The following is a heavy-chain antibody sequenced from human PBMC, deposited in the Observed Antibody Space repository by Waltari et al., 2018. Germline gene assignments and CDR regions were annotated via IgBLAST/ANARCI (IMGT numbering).Heavy chain of an antibody. CDR2: TQYRGST. J-gene: IGHJ1*01. CDR1: GGSITTNYN. V-gene: IGHV4-39*01. D-gene: IGHD4-17*01. CDR3: GRIAFGDDGGYFQY. Sequence: QLQLQESGPGLVRPSETLSLTCTVPGGSITTNYNWAWIRQPPGKGLEWMGNTQYRGSTFYNPSLMSRVTISLDTSKNQFSLTLTSVDAADTAVYFCGRIAFGDDGGYFQYWGQGTLVTVSS.